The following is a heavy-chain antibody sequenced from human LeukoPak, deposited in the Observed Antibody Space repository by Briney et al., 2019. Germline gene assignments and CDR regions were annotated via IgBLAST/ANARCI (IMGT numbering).Heavy chain of an antibody. D-gene: IGHD3-22*01. Sequence: GGSLRLSCAASGFTFSGYSMNWVRQAPGKGLEWVSYISSSSSTIYYADSVKGRFTISRDNAKNSLYLQMSSLRAEDTAVYYCASEYYYDSSGHEDYWGQGTLVTVSS. J-gene: IGHJ4*02. CDR2: ISSSSSTI. V-gene: IGHV3-48*04. CDR3: ASEYYYDSSGHEDY. CDR1: GFTFSGYS.